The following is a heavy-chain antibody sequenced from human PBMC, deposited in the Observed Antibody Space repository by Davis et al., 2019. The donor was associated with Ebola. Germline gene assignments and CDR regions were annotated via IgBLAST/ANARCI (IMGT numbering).Heavy chain of an antibody. CDR1: GFPFSSYA. CDR3: AKGPMFPGIAAASHYFDY. Sequence: GGSLRLSCAASGFPFSSYALSWVRQAPGKGLKWVSGISGSGGRTYDADSVKGRFTISRDNSKNTLYLQMNSLRAEDTAVYYCAKGPMFPGIAAASHYFDYWGQGTLVTVSS. D-gene: IGHD6-13*01. J-gene: IGHJ4*02. CDR2: ISGSGGRT. V-gene: IGHV3-23*01.